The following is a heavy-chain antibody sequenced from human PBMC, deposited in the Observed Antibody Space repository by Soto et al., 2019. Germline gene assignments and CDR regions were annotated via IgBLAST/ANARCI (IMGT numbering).Heavy chain of an antibody. CDR3: AKGVGSTNGLFYH. CDR2: FSMSGGTT. V-gene: IGHV3-23*01. J-gene: IGHJ4*02. D-gene: IGHD3-10*01. CDR1: GFTVTNYD. Sequence: PGGALRLSCAASGFTVTNYDMTWVRQAPGKGLEWVSGFSMSGGTTHYAESVKGRFTISRDNSENTVFLQMNNLRAEDTALYYCAKGVGSTNGLFYHWGQGTLVTVSS.